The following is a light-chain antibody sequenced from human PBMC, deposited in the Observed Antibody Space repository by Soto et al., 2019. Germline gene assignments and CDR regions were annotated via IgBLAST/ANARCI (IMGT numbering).Light chain of an antibody. CDR1: QSISSY. V-gene: IGKV1-39*01. Sequence: DIQMTHCPSSLSASVGDRVTSTFGASQSISSYLNWYQQKPGKAPKLLIYAASSLQSGVPSRFSGSGSGTDFTLTISSPQPEDFATYYCQQANSFPLTFGGGTKVDIK. CDR2: AAS. J-gene: IGKJ4*01. CDR3: QQANSFPLT.